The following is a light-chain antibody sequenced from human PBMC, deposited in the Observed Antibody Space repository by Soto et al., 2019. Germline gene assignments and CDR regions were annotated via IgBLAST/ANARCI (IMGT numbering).Light chain of an antibody. CDR1: QSVNIN. CDR2: GAS. Sequence: EIVMTQSPVTLSASPGERVTLSCRASQSVNINLAWYQQGHGQAPRVLIYGASNRASGIPDKFSGSGSGTDFTLTISSLEPDDFALYFCQQYKDWPPLTFGGGTRVEIK. J-gene: IGKJ4*01. V-gene: IGKV3D-15*01. CDR3: QQYKDWPPLT.